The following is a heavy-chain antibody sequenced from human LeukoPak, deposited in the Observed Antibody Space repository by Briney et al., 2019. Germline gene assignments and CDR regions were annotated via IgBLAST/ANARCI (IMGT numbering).Heavy chain of an antibody. D-gene: IGHD6-13*01. V-gene: IGHV4-59*08. CDR3: AGTAAAGDY. Sequence: SETLSLTCTVSGGSISSYYWSWIRQPPGKGLEWIGYIYYSGSTNYNPSLKSRGTISVDTSKNQFSLKLSSVTAADTAVYYCAGTAAAGDYWGQGTLVTVSS. CDR1: GGSISSYY. J-gene: IGHJ4*02. CDR2: IYYSGST.